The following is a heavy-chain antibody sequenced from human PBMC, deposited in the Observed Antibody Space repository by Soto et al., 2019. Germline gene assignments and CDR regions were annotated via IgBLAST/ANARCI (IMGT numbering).Heavy chain of an antibody. CDR2: IYYSGST. Sequence: QVQMQESGPGQVKPPESLSLTCNVAGASISSSSYYWVWIRQSPGQGLEWIGTIYYSGSTYYNPSLKSLVTMSLDTAKNQFSLNLSSVAAADSGIYYCARDTVIRYRYYGMDVWGQGATVSVSS. CDR1: GASISSSSYY. J-gene: IGHJ6*02. CDR3: ARDTVIRYRYYGMDV. V-gene: IGHV4-39*02. D-gene: IGHD4-17*01.